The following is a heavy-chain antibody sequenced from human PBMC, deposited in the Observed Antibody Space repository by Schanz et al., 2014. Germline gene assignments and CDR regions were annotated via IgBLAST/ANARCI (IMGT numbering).Heavy chain of an antibody. CDR2: ISGSGGST. CDR1: GFTFSTYA. J-gene: IGHJ4*02. CDR3: AKLSSSGRLAGYFDY. D-gene: IGHD6-19*01. Sequence: EQLVESGGGLVQPGGSLRLSCAASGFTFSTYAMSWVRQAPGKGLEWVSAISGSGGSTYYADSVKGRFTISRDNSKNTLYLQMSSLRAEDTAIYYCAKLSSSGRLAGYFDYWGQGALVTVSS. V-gene: IGHV3-23*04.